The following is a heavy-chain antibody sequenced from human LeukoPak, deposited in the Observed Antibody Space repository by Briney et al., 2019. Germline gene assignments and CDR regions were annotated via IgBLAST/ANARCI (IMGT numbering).Heavy chain of an antibody. CDR2: ISAYAGKT. CDR1: GYTFTSYG. D-gene: IGHD5-12*01. V-gene: IGHV1-18*01. Sequence: ASVKVSCKASGYTFTSYGTTWVRQAPGQGPEWMGWISAYAGKTEYAQKFQGRVTMTTDTSTNTAYMELRSLGSDDTAVYYCARDLGNRVATTPDHWGQGTLVTVSS. J-gene: IGHJ4*02. CDR3: ARDLGNRVATTPDH.